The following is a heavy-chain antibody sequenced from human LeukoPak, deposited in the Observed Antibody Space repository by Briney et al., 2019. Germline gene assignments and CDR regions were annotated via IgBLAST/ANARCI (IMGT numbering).Heavy chain of an antibody. CDR1: GFTFSSYT. CDR2: ITSGGVNT. J-gene: IGHJ4*02. Sequence: GGSLRLSCAASGFTFSSYTMNWVRQAPGKGLEWVSSITSGGVNTYYATSVKGRFTISRDNAKNSLFLQMNSLRADDTAVYYCAKGQLGTSRGQGTLVTVSS. CDR3: AKGQLGTS. V-gene: IGHV3-21*04. D-gene: IGHD6-6*01.